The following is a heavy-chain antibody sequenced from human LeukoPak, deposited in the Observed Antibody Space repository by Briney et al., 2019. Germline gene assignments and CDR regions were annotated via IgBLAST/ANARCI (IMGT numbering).Heavy chain of an antibody. CDR2: INTNTGNP. J-gene: IGHJ5*02. V-gene: IGHV7-4-1*02. CDR1: GYTFTSYA. Sequence: GASVKVSCRASGYTFTSYAMNWVRPAPGQGLEWMGWINTNTGNPTYAQGFTGRFVFSLDTSVSTAYLQISSLKAEDTAVYYCARGGPSHTLVRGVIYWFDPWGRGTLVTVSS. CDR3: ARGGPSHTLVRGVIYWFDP. D-gene: IGHD3-10*01.